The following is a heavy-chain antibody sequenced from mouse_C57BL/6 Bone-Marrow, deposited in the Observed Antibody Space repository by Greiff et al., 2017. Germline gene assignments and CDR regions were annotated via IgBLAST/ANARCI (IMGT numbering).Heavy chain of an antibody. V-gene: IGHV5-17*01. CDR2: ISSGSSTI. Sequence: EVKLMESGGGLVKPGGSLKLSCAASGFTFSDYGMHWVRQAPEKGLEWVAYISSGSSTIYYADTVKGRFTISRDNAKNTLFLQMTSLRSEDTAMYYFARTGYYDYFDYWGQGTTLTVSS. CDR3: ARTGYYDYFDY. D-gene: IGHD2-3*01. CDR1: GFTFSDYG. J-gene: IGHJ2*01.